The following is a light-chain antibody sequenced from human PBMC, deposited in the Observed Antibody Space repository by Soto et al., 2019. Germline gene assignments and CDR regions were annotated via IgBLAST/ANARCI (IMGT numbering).Light chain of an antibody. J-gene: IGKJ3*01. V-gene: IGKV1-33*01. CDR1: QDISNY. Sequence: DIQMTQSPSSLSASVGDRVTITCQASQDISNYLNWYQQKPGKAPKLLIYDASNLETGVPSSFSGSGSGTDFTFTISSLQPEDIATYYCQQYDNRLFTFGPGTKVDIK. CDR2: DAS. CDR3: QQYDNRLFT.